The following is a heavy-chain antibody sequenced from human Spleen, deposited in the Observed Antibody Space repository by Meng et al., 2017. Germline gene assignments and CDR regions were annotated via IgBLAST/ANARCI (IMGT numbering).Heavy chain of an antibody. CDR2: INAVFGTT. CDR3: ARKAGNCISTTCYSLDY. CDR1: GYTFTRYG. J-gene: IGHJ4*02. Sequence: SVKVSCKASGYTFTRYGVSWVRQAPGQGLEWMGGINAVFGTTNYAQKFQGRVTITSDESTSTVYMELTRLTSEDTAVYFCARKAGNCISTTCYSLDYWGQGTLVTVSS. D-gene: IGHD2-2*01. V-gene: IGHV1-69*13.